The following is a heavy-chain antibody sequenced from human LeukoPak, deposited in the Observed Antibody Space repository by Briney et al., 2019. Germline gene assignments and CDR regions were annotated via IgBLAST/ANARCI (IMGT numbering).Heavy chain of an antibody. J-gene: IGHJ3*02. CDR3: ARDRYGDLDAFDI. CDR2: MNPNSGNT. D-gene: IGHD4-17*01. V-gene: IGHV1-8*03. CDR1: GYTFTSYD. Sequence: ASVKVSCKASGYTFTSYDINWVRQATGQGLEWMGWMNPNSGNTGYAQKFQGRVTITRSTSISTAYMELSSLRSEDTAVYYCARDRYGDLDAFDIWGQGTMVTVSS.